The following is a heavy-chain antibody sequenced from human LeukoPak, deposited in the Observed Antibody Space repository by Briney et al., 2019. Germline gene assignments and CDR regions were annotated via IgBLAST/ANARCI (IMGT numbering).Heavy chain of an antibody. Sequence: SETLSLTCTVSGGSISDGGFYWSWIRQHPEKGLEWIGYIYYSGSTYYNPTLESRVTMSVDTSMKQFSLKLKSVTAADTAVYYCARNGLKQQLVLYYGTDVWGQGTTVTVSS. V-gene: IGHV4-31*03. CDR3: ARNGLKQQLVLYYGTDV. CDR1: GGSISDGGFY. CDR2: IYYSGST. J-gene: IGHJ6*02. D-gene: IGHD6-13*01.